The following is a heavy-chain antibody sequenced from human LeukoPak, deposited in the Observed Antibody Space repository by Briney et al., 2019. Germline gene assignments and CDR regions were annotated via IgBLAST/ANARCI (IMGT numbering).Heavy chain of an antibody. Sequence: GGTLRLSCAASGFTFSIFGMSWVRQAPGKRLEWVSGITNSGENTYYADSVKGRFTISRDNSKNMLYLQMNSLRAEDTAVYYCARRSGIAVAGAFDYWGQGTLVTVSS. V-gene: IGHV3-23*01. CDR3: ARRSGIAVAGAFDY. D-gene: IGHD6-19*01. CDR1: GFTFSIFG. J-gene: IGHJ4*02. CDR2: ITNSGENT.